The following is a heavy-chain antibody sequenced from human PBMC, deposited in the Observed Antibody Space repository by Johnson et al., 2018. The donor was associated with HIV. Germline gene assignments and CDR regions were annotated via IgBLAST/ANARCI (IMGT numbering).Heavy chain of an antibody. CDR2: ISGSGGST. CDR3: ASEVRGVLDI. Sequence: VQLVESGGGLVQPGGSMRLSCAASGFAFSSYAMTWVRQAPGKGLEWVSAISGSGGSTYYADSVKGRFTISRDNAKNSLYLQMNSLRVEDTAVYYCASEVRGVLDIWGQGTMVTVSS. V-gene: IGHV3-23*04. D-gene: IGHD3-10*01. CDR1: GFAFSSYA. J-gene: IGHJ3*02.